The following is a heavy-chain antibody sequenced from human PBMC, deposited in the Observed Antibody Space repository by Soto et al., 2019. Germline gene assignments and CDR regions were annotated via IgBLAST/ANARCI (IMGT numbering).Heavy chain of an antibody. J-gene: IGHJ3*02. V-gene: IGHV4-31*03. CDR2: IYYSGST. Sequence: SETLSLTCTVSGGSISSGGYYWSWIRQHPGKGLEWIGYIYYSGSTYYNPSLRSRATISVDTSKNQFSLKLTSVNAADTAVSYCSTYGAYYDSRGSQLVAFEIWGQGTMVTVSS. CDR1: GGSISSGGYY. D-gene: IGHD3-22*01. CDR3: STYGAYYDSRGSQLVAFEI.